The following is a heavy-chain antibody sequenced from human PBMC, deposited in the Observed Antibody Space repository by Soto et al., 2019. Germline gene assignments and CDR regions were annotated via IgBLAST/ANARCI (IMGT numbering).Heavy chain of an antibody. D-gene: IGHD1-7*01. Sequence: QVQLVESGGGLVKPGGSLRLSCAASGFTFSDYYMSWIRQAPGKGLEWLSYTSTSGTTMYYADSVKGRFTISRDNAKNSLYLQMNSLRADDTAVYYCARHLSVPRTTGTTMGLGYWGQGTLVTVSS. CDR3: ARHLSVPRTTGTTMGLGY. CDR1: GFTFSDYY. J-gene: IGHJ4*02. CDR2: TSTSGTTM. V-gene: IGHV3-11*01.